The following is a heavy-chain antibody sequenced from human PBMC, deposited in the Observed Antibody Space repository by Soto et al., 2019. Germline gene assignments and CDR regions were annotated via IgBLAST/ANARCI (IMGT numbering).Heavy chain of an antibody. CDR2: INPSGGST. J-gene: IGHJ5*02. CDR3: ARGEISYYYGSGRFWFDP. V-gene: IGHV1-46*01. Sequence: QVQLVQSGAEVKKPGASVKVSCKASGYTFTSYYMHWVRQAPGQGLEWMGIINPSGGSTSYAQKFQGRVNMTRDTSTSTVYMELSSLRSEDTAVYYCARGEISYYYGSGRFWFDPWGHGTLVTVSS. CDR1: GYTFTSYY. D-gene: IGHD3-10*01.